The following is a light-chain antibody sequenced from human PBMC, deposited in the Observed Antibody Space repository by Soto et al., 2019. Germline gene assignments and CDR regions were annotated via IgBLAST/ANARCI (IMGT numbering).Light chain of an antibody. CDR1: QNLGSGY. CDR3: QQYNNWPRT. J-gene: IGKJ1*01. Sequence: DILMSPSPLSLPGTPGQPASISCSCSQNLGSGYLAWYQQKPGQAPRILIYAASSRATGIPDRFSGSGSGTDFTLSISRLEPEDFAVYYCQQYNNWPRTFGQGTKVDIK. CDR2: AAS. V-gene: IGKV3-20*01.